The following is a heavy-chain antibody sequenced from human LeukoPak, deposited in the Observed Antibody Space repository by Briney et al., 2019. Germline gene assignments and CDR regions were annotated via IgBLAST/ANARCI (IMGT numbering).Heavy chain of an antibody. J-gene: IGHJ6*03. Sequence: SVKVSCKASGGTFSSYAISWVRQAPGQGLEWMGRIIPIFGTANYAQKFQGRVTITTDESTSTAYMELSSLRSEDTAVYYCAGEARYGEYYYYYYMDVWGKGTTVTVSS. V-gene: IGHV1-69*05. CDR2: IIPIFGTA. CDR3: AGEARYGEYYYYYYMDV. D-gene: IGHD3-16*02. CDR1: GGTFSSYA.